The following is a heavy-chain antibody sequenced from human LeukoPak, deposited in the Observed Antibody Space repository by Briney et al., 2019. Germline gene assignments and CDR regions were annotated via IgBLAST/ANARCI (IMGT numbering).Heavy chain of an antibody. CDR2: IYYSGST. CDR1: GGSISSSSYY. D-gene: IGHD2-2*01. CDR3: AGFITGVVPAAIPAAFDYYYYGMDV. V-gene: IGHV4-39*01. J-gene: IGHJ6*02. Sequence: SETLSLTCTVSGGSISSSSYYWGWIRQPPGKGLEWIGSIYYSGSTYYNPSLKSRVTISVDTSKNQFSLKLSSVTAADTAVYYCAGFITGVVPAAIPAAFDYYYYGMDVWGQGTTVTVSS.